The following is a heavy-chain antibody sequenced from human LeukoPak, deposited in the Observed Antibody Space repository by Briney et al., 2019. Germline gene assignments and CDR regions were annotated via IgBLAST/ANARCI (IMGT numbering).Heavy chain of an antibody. J-gene: IGHJ4*02. CDR1: GFTVSSTY. Sequence: GGSLRLSCAASGFTVSSTYISWVRQAPGRGLEWVSVIYSDGRTYYADSLKGRFTISRDSSKNTVYLQMNSPRVEDTAVYYCARLPRGDYWGQGTLVTVSS. V-gene: IGHV3-53*01. CDR3: ARLPRGDY. D-gene: IGHD3-16*01. CDR2: IYSDGRT.